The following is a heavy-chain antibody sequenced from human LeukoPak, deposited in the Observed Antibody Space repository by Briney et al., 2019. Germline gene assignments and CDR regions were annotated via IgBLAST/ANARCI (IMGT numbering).Heavy chain of an antibody. CDR2: IYTSGST. Sequence: SETLSLTCAVYGGSFSGYYWSWIRQPAGKGLEWIGRIYTSGSTNYNPSLKSRVTMSVDTSKNQFSLKLSSVTAAGTAVYYCARHHAHSSGWYVFYFDYWGQGTLVTVSS. CDR3: ARHHAHSSGWYVFYFDY. J-gene: IGHJ4*02. CDR1: GGSFSGYY. V-gene: IGHV4-59*10. D-gene: IGHD6-19*01.